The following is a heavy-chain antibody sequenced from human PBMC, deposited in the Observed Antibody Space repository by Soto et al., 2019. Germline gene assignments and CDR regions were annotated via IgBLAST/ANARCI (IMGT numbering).Heavy chain of an antibody. J-gene: IGHJ4*02. CDR2: INPNSGGT. CDR1: GYTFSGYY. Sequence: APVKVSWKGSGYTFSGYYMHWLRKAPGQGLEWMGWINPNSGGTNYAQKFQGWVTMTRDTPISTAYMELSRLRSDDTAVYYCARGARVVRGVNFDYWGQGTMVTVSS. D-gene: IGHD3-10*01. CDR3: ARGARVVRGVNFDY. V-gene: IGHV1-2*04.